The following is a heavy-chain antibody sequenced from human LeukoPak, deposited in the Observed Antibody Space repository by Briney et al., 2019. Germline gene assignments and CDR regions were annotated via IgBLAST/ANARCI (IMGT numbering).Heavy chain of an antibody. CDR3: AREGAVGYGYYFDY. J-gene: IGHJ4*02. CDR2: IYTSGST. Sequence: SETLSLTCTVSGGSISSSSYYWGWIRQPAGKGLEWIGRIYTSGSTNYNPSLKSRVTMSVDTSKNQFSLKLSSVTAADTAVYYCAREGAVGYGYYFDYWGQGTLVTVSS. CDR1: GGSISSSSYY. V-gene: IGHV4-61*02. D-gene: IGHD5-18*01.